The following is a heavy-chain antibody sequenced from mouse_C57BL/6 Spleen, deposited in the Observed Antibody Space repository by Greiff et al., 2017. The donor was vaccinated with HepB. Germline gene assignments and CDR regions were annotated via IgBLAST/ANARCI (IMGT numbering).Heavy chain of an antibody. CDR2: IDPSDSYT. Sequence: QVQLKQPGAELVMPGASVKLSCKASGYTFTSYWMHWVKQRPGQGLEWIGEIDPSDSYTNYNQKFKGKSTLTVDKSSSTAYMQLSSLTSEDSAVYYCARGGDYDLDYWGQGTTLTVSS. CDR1: GYTFTSYW. D-gene: IGHD2-4*01. V-gene: IGHV1-69*01. CDR3: ARGGDYDLDY. J-gene: IGHJ2*01.